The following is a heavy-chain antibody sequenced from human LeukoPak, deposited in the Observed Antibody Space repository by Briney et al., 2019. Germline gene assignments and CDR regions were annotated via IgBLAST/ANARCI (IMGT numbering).Heavy chain of an antibody. V-gene: IGHV4-34*01. CDR3: ARGPPQLTYCGGDCYRH. J-gene: IGHJ1*01. Sequence: PSETLSLTCAVYGGSFSGYYWSWIRQPPGKGLEWIGEINHSGSTNYSPSLKSRVTISVDTSKNQFSLKLSSVTAADTAVYYCARGPPQLTYCGGDCYRHWGQGTLVTASS. CDR2: INHSGST. D-gene: IGHD2-21*02. CDR1: GGSFSGYY.